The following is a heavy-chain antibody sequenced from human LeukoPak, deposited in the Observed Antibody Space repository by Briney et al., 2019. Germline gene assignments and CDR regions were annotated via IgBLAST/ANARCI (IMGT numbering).Heavy chain of an antibody. CDR3: ARNGYDYGDYIDY. Sequence: GGSLRLSCAASGFTFSSYWMHWVRQAPGKGLVWVSRINSDGSSTYYADSVKGRSTISRDNAKNTLDLQMNSLRVEDTAVYYCARNGYDYGDYIDYWGQGTVVTVSS. D-gene: IGHD4-17*01. J-gene: IGHJ4*02. CDR2: INSDGSST. V-gene: IGHV3-74*01. CDR1: GFTFSSYW.